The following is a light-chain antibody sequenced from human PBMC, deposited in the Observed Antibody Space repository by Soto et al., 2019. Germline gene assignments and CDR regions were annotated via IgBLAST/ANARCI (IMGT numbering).Light chain of an antibody. CDR1: SSNIGDNS. Sequence: QSVLTQPPSVSGTPGQKVTISCSGSSSNIGDNSVYWYQQLPGSAPKLLIHRSSQRPSEVPGRFSGSKSGTSDSLAISVLRSEDEADYRGAAWHDRLSGVVFVGGTTLTVL. CDR2: RSS. J-gene: IGLJ3*02. V-gene: IGLV1-47*01. CDR3: AAWHDRLSGVV.